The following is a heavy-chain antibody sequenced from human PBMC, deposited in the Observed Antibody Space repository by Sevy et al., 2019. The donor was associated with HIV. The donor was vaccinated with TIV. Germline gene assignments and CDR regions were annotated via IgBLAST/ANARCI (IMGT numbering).Heavy chain of an antibody. J-gene: IGHJ4*02. Sequence: GGSLRLSCAASGFTFDDYAMHWVRQAPGKGLEWVSGISWNSGSIDYADSVKGRFTISRDNAKNSLYLQMNSLRAEDTALYYCAKDRGGYDYSGFDYWGQGTLVTVSS. CDR3: AKDRGGYDYSGFDY. V-gene: IGHV3-9*01. D-gene: IGHD5-12*01. CDR2: ISWNSGSI. CDR1: GFTFDDYA.